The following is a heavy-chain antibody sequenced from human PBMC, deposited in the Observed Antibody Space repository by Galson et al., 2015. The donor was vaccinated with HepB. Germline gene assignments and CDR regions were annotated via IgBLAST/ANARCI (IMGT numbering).Heavy chain of an antibody. Sequence: SVKVSCKASGYTFTNYGITWVRQAPGHGLEWMGWISGYGDNTQYAQKFHDRVTMTTETSTDTAYMELRSLISDDTAVYYCARNDTLSGADPWGQGTLVTVSS. CDR3: ARNDTLSGADP. CDR1: GYTFTNYG. D-gene: IGHD2/OR15-2a*01. CDR2: ISGYGDNT. J-gene: IGHJ5*02. V-gene: IGHV1-18*04.